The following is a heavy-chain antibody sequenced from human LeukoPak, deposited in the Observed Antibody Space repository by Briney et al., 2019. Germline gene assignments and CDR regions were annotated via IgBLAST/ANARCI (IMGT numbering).Heavy chain of an antibody. J-gene: IGHJ4*02. CDR1: GFTFSTYP. V-gene: IGHV3-23*01. D-gene: IGHD5-12*01. CDR3: AKNRVVASIGSFDY. Sequence: PGGSLRLSCAASGFTFSTYPMSWVRQAPGKGLDWVSAISDSGGNTQYADSVKGRFTISRDNSKNTVYLQMNSLRDEDTAIYYCAKNRVVASIGSFDYWGQGTLVTVSS. CDR2: ISDSGGNT.